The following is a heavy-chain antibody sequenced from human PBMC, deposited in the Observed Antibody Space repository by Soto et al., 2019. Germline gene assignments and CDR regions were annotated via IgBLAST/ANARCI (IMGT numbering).Heavy chain of an antibody. CDR2: IYYSGST. CDR3: ARGRYGDYVTWYFDL. V-gene: IGHV4-31*03. J-gene: IGHJ2*01. D-gene: IGHD4-17*01. Sequence: QVQLQESGPGLVKPSQTLSLTCTVSGGSISSGGYYWSWIRQHPGKGLEWIGYIYYSGSTYYNPSLKSRVTLSVDTSKNQFSLKLSSVTAADTAVYYCARGRYGDYVTWYFDLWGRVTLVTVSS. CDR1: GGSISSGGYY.